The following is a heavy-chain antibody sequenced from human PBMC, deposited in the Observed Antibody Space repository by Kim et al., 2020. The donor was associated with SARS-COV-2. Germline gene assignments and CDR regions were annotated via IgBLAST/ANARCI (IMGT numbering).Heavy chain of an antibody. J-gene: IGHJ6*03. D-gene: IGHD6-6*01. CDR2: INAGNGNT. V-gene: IGHV1-3*01. CDR3: ARDGSIAARLYDYYYYMDV. CDR1: GYTFTSYA. Sequence: ASVKVSCKASGYTFTSYAMHWVRQAPGQRLEWMGWINAGNGNTKYSQKFQGRVTITRDTSASTAYMELSSLRSGDTAVYYCARDGSIAARLYDYYYYMDVWGKGTTVTVSS.